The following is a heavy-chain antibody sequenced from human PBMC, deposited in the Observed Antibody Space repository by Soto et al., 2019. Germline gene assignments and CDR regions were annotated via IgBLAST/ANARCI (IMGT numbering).Heavy chain of an antibody. V-gene: IGHV1-69*16. CDR3: ARIPRYSYPTSDPLDH. CDR1: GGTFNTYT. J-gene: IGHJ1*01. D-gene: IGHD2-15*01. CDR2: ILPIMGSV. Sequence: QVHLVQSGSEVKKPGSSVTVSCKASGGTFNTYTFSWVRQAPGQGLEWMGSILPIMGSVNYAHDFRGRLDIPSDPSTTTAYMALTSLTSHDTAMYYCARIPRYSYPTSDPLDHWGQGTLVTVSS.